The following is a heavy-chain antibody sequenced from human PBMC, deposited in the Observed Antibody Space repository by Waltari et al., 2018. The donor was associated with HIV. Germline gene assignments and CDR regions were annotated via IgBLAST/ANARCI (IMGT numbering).Heavy chain of an antibody. CDR1: GFSARRYG. V-gene: IGHV3-33*01. CDR2: IWHDGSKK. CDR3: ARDPGTLLIAVAGAFDY. J-gene: IGHJ4*02. D-gene: IGHD6-19*01. Sequence: QVQLVESGGGVVRPGRSLRLSCAASGFSARRYGMPWCRQAPGKGLEWVAVIWHDGSKKYYAGSVKGRFTVSRDTSKNTLYLEMNRLRAEDTAVYHCARDPGTLLIAVAGAFDYWGPGIPVTVSS.